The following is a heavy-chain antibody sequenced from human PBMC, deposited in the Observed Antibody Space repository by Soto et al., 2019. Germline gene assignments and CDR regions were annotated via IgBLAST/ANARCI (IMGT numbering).Heavy chain of an antibody. J-gene: IGHJ6*02. V-gene: IGHV4-34*01. D-gene: IGHD3-10*01. Sequence: SETLSLTCAVYGGSFSGYYWSWIRQPPGKGLEWIGEINHSGSTNYNPSLKSRVTISVDTSKNQFSLKLSSVSAADTAVYYCATGRGVRGVIITTYYFYGLDVWGQGTTVTVSS. CDR2: INHSGST. CDR1: GGSFSGYY. CDR3: ATGRGVRGVIITTYYFYGLDV.